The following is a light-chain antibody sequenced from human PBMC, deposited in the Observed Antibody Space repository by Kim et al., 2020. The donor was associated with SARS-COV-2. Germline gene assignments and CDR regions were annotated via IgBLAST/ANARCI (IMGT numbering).Light chain of an antibody. V-gene: IGLV3-1*01. CDR1: KLGDRY. CDR3: QAWDSGIVV. CDR2: QDV. J-gene: IGLJ2*01. Sequence: SVYTGQTASISCSGNKLGDRYAYWFQQKPGQSPVLVIYQDVRRPSGIPERFSASNSGNTATLTISETQAMDEADYYCQAWDSGIVVFGGGTQLTVL.